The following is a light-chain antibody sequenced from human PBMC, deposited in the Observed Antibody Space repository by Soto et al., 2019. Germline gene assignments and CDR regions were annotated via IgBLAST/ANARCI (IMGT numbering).Light chain of an antibody. J-gene: IGKJ1*01. V-gene: IGKV3-20*01. CDR1: ESVSSSF. Sequence: EIVLTQSPGTLSLSPGERATLSCRASESVSSSFLAWYQQKQGQSPRLLIYGAYSRATGIPDRFSGSGYGTEFNLNIRRLEPEDIAVYYCQQYGTSPTFGQGTKVEIK. CDR2: GAY. CDR3: QQYGTSPT.